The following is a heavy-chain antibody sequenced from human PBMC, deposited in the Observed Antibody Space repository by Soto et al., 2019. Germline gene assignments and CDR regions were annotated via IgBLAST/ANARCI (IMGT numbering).Heavy chain of an antibody. V-gene: IGHV2-70*01. J-gene: IGHJ4*02. D-gene: IGHD3-16*02. CDR1: GFSLSTSGMC. CDR3: ARLSYRSFNFDY. Sequence: SGPTLVNPPQTLTLTCTFSGFSLSTSGMCVSWLRQPPGKALEWLALIDWDDDKYYSTSLKTRLTISKDTSKNQVVLTVTNMDPVDTATYFCARLSYRSFNFDYWGQGTLVTVSS. CDR2: IDWDDDK.